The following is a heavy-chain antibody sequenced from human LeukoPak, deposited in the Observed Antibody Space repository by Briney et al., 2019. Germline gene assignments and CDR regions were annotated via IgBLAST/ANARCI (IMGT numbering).Heavy chain of an antibody. Sequence: SVKVSCKASGGTFSSYAISWVRQAPGQGLEWMGRIIPILGIANYAQKFQGRVTITADKSTSTAYMELSSLRSEDTAVYYCARSYGLVRGFNLNNWFDPWRQGTLVTVSS. D-gene: IGHD3-10*01. CDR2: IIPILGIA. V-gene: IGHV1-69*04. CDR3: ARSYGLVRGFNLNNWFDP. J-gene: IGHJ5*02. CDR1: GGTFSSYA.